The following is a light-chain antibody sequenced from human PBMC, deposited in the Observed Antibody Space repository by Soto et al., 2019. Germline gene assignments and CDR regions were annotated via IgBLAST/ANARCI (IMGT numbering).Light chain of an antibody. CDR1: QSVSSSY. V-gene: IGKV3-20*01. CDR2: GAS. Sequence: EIVLTQSPGTLSLSPGERATLSCRASQSVSSSYLAWYQHKPGQAPRLLIYGASSRATGIPDRFSGSGSGTDFTLTISRLAPEDFAVYYCQQSGSSAWTFGQGTKVEIK. J-gene: IGKJ1*01. CDR3: QQSGSSAWT.